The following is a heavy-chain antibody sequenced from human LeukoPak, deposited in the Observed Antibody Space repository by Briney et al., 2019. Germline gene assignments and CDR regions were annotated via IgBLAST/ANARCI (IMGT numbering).Heavy chain of an antibody. CDR1: GGSISSSNW. D-gene: IGHD1-26*01. CDR3: ARLRWELPYYFDY. V-gene: IGHV4-4*02. Sequence: SETLSLTCAVSGGSISSSNWWSWVRQPPGKGLEWIGYIYYSGSTNYNPSLKSRVTISVDTSKNQFSLKLSSVTAADTAVYYCARLRWELPYYFDYWGQGTLVTVSS. J-gene: IGHJ4*02. CDR2: IYYSGST.